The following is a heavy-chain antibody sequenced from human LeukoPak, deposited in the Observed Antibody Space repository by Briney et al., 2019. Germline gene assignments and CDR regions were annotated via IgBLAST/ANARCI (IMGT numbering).Heavy chain of an antibody. J-gene: IGHJ6*02. CDR3: ARERGIAAAGYYYYYGMDV. CDR2: INPNSGGT. D-gene: IGHD6-13*01. Sequence: ASVKVSCKASGYTFTCYYMHWVRQAPGQGLEWMGWINPNSGGTNYAQKFQGWVTMTRDTSISTAYMELSRLRSDDTAVYYCARERGIAAAGYYYYYGMDVWGQGTTVTVSS. V-gene: IGHV1-2*04. CDR1: GYTFTCYY.